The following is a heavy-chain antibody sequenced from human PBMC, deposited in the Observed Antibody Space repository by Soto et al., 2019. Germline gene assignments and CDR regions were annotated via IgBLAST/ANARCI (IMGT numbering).Heavy chain of an antibody. CDR3: AKDARFSSSGRDAFDI. CDR1: GFTFSSYA. CDR2: ISGSGGST. D-gene: IGHD6-6*01. J-gene: IGHJ3*02. V-gene: IGHV3-23*01. Sequence: GGSLRLSCAASGFTFSSYAMSWVRQAPGKGLEWVSAISGSGGSTYYADSVKGRFTISRDNSKNTLYLQMNSLSAEDTAVDYGAKDARFSSSGRDAFDIWGQGTMVTVSS.